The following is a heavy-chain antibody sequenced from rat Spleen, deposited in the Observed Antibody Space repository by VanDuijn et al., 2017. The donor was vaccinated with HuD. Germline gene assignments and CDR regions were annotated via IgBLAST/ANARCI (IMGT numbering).Heavy chain of an antibody. CDR1: GFTFSDYY. CDR3: ARRGYDGSYISPYWYSDF. CDR2: IVTSGGTT. Sequence: EVQLVESGGGLVQPGRSLKLSCAASGFTFSDYYMAWVRQAPTKGLEWVASIVTSGGTTYYRDSVKGRFTVSRDNAKSTLYLQMDSLRSEDTATYYWARRGYDGSYISPYWYSDFWGPGTMVTVSS. D-gene: IGHD1-12*02. V-gene: IGHV5-25*01. J-gene: IGHJ1*01.